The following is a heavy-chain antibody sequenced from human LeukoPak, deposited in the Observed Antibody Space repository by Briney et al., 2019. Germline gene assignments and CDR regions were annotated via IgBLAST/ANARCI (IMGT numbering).Heavy chain of an antibody. Sequence: SETLSLTCTVSGGSISSYYWSWIRQPPGKGLEWIGYIYYSGSTNYNPSLKSRVTISVDTSKNQFSLKLSSVTAADTAVYYCARGRVAGRGDSPDEVWGQGTLVTVSS. CDR1: GGSISSYY. D-gene: IGHD6-19*01. CDR2: IYYSGST. J-gene: IGHJ4*02. V-gene: IGHV4-59*01. CDR3: ARGRVAGRGDSPDEV.